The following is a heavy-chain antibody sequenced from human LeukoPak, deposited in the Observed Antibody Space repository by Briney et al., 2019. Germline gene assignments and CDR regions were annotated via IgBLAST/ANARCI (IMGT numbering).Heavy chain of an antibody. Sequence: GGSLRLSCAASGFTFSSYSMNWVRQAPGKGLEWVSSISSSSSYIYYADSVKGRFTISRDNAKNSLYLQMNSLRAEDTAVYYCARVLSYYDSSGSYGDWYFDLWGRGTLVTVSS. J-gene: IGHJ2*01. D-gene: IGHD3-22*01. CDR3: ARVLSYYDSSGSYGDWYFDL. V-gene: IGHV3-21*01. CDR2: ISSSSSYI. CDR1: GFTFSSYS.